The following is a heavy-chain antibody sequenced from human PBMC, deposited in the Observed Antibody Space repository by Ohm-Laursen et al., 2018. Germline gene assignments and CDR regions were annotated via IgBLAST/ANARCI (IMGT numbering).Heavy chain of an antibody. J-gene: IGHJ6*02. CDR2: INWNGGST. CDR3: AKDSSGRGYYYYGMDV. D-gene: IGHD6-19*01. Sequence: SLRLSCAAAGFTFDDYGMSWVRQAPGKGLEWVSGINWNGGSTGYADSVKGRFTISRDNAKNSLYLQMNSLRAEDTALYHCAKDSSGRGYYYYGMDVWGQGTTVTVSS. CDR1: GFTFDDYG. V-gene: IGHV3-20*01.